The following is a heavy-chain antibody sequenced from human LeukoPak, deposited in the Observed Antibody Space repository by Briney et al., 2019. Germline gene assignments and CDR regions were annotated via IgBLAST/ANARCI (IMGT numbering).Heavy chain of an antibody. D-gene: IGHD4-17*01. J-gene: IGHJ4*02. CDR1: GYTFTSYG. V-gene: IGHV1-18*01. CDR2: ISAYNGNT. CDR3: ARDSSVTWTTVTARNLDY. Sequence: ASVKVSCKASGYTFTSYGISWVRQAPGHGLEWMGWISAYNGNTNYAQKLQGRVTMTTDTSTSTAYMELRSLRSDDTAVYYCARDSSVTWTTVTARNLDYWGQGTLVTVSS.